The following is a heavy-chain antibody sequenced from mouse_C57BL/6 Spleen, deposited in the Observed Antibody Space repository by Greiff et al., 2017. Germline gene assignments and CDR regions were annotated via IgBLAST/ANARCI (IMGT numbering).Heavy chain of an antibody. D-gene: IGHD1-1*01. CDR1: GFTFSSYA. V-gene: IGHV5-9-1*02. Sequence: EVKLVESGEGLVKPGGSLKLSCAASGFTFSSYAMSWVRQTPEKRLEWVAYISSGGDYIYYADTVQGRFTISRDNARNNLYLQMSSLKSEDTAMDYCTREGYGSGYFDVWGTGTTVTVSS. J-gene: IGHJ1*03. CDR3: TREGYGSGYFDV. CDR2: ISSGGDYI.